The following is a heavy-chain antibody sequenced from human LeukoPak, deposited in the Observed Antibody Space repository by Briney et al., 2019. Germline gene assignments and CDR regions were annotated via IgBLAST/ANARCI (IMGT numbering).Heavy chain of an antibody. CDR2: IRYDGSNK. V-gene: IGHV3-30*02. CDR1: GFTFSSCG. Sequence: GGSLRLSCAASGFTFSSCGMHWVRQAPGKGLEWVAFIRYDGSNKYYADSVKGRFTISRDNSKNTLYLQMNSLRAEDTAVYYCAKDNGYCSSTSCYEGNWFDPWGQGTLVTVSS. J-gene: IGHJ5*02. D-gene: IGHD2-2*01. CDR3: AKDNGYCSSTSCYEGNWFDP.